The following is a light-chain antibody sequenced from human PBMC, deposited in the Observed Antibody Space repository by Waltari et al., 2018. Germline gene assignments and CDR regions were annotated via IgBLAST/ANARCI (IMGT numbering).Light chain of an antibody. Sequence: DIQMTQSPSSLSASAGDRVTITCRASQGISTSLNWYQQKPGKAPKRLIYAASSLESGVPSRFSGSGSGTDFTLTISSLQPEDFATYYCLKYNSNPLTFGGGTKVEIK. CDR3: LKYNSNPLT. CDR2: AAS. V-gene: IGKV1-17*01. J-gene: IGKJ4*01. CDR1: QGISTS.